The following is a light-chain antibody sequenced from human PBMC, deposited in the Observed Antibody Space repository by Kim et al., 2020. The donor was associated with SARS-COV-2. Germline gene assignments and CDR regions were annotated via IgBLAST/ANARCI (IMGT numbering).Light chain of an antibody. Sequence: ASVGYRVTITCRSSHTISGYLNWYQQKPGKAPKLLIYAASSLLAGVPSRFSGSGSGTDFTLTISSLQPEDFATYHCQQSYSTPPTFGQGTKVDIK. CDR2: AAS. CDR3: QQSYSTPPT. V-gene: IGKV1-39*01. J-gene: IGKJ1*01. CDR1: HTISGY.